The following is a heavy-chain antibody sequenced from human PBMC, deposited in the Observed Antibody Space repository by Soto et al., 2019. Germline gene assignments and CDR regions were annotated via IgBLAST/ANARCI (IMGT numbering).Heavy chain of an antibody. CDR3: AKGGYCSGGSCYADYYYGMDV. Sequence: SVKVSCKASGGTFSSYAISWVRQAPGQGLEWMGGIIPIFGTANYAQKFQGRVTITADKSTSTAYMELSSLRSEDTAVYYCAKGGYCSGGSCYADYYYGMDVWGQGTTVTVSS. CDR2: IIPIFGTA. CDR1: GGTFSSYA. J-gene: IGHJ6*02. V-gene: IGHV1-69*06. D-gene: IGHD2-15*01.